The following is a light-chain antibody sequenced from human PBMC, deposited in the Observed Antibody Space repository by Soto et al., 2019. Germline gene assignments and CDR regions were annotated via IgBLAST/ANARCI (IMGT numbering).Light chain of an antibody. CDR2: KTS. V-gene: IGKV1-5*03. CDR1: QTISDW. CDR3: QHWNNYLWT. J-gene: IGKJ1*01. Sequence: DIQMTQSPSTLSASVGDRVTITCRASQTISDWLAWYQQKPGKAPKLLIYKTSSLESGVPSRFSGSGSGTEFTLTISGLQTEDFATYHCQHWNNYLWTFGQGTKVEIK.